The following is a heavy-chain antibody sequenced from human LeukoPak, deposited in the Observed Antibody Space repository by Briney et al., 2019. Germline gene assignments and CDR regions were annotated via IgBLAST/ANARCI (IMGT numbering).Heavy chain of an antibody. V-gene: IGHV3-64*01. J-gene: IGHJ4*02. Sequence: PGGSLRLSCAASGFIFSNDAMHWVRQAPGKGLEYVSAISSHGESTYYANSVRGRFTISRDNSKNTLYLHLGSLRPEDMAVYYCARASGPLDYWGQGTLVTVSS. CDR1: GFIFSNDA. CDR3: ARASGPLDY. D-gene: IGHD6-25*01. CDR2: ISSHGEST.